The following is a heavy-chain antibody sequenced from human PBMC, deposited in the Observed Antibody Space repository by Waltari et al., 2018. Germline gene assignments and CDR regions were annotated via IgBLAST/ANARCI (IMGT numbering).Heavy chain of an antibody. CDR1: GGTFSSYA. CDR2: IIPIFGTA. V-gene: IGHV1-69*12. J-gene: IGHJ4*02. D-gene: IGHD3-3*01. Sequence: QVQLVQSGAEVKKPGSSVKVSCKASGGTFSSYAISWVRQAPGQGLEWMGGIIPIFGTANYAQKCQGRVTITADESTSTAYMELSSLRSEDTAVYYCARVKRITIFGVVIPPFDYWGQGTLVTVSS. CDR3: ARVKRITIFGVVIPPFDY.